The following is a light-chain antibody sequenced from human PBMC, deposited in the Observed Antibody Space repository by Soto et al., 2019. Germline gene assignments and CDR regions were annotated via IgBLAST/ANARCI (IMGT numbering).Light chain of an antibody. CDR3: QTWGMGILLV. CDR1: SGHSNYA. CDR2: VNSDGSH. V-gene: IGLV4-69*01. J-gene: IGLJ2*01. Sequence: QSVLTQSSSASASLGASVKLTCTLSSGHSNYAIAWHQQQPEKGPRFLMKVNSDGSHRKGDGIPDRFSGSSSGAERYLTISSLQFEDEADYYCQTWGMGILLVFGGGTKVTVL.